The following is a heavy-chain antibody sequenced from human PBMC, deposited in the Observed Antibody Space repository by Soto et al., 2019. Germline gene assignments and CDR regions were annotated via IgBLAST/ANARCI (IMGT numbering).Heavy chain of an antibody. CDR1: GGTFSSYT. V-gene: IGHV1-69*04. CDR2: IIPILGIA. CDR3: AGEAYYYDSSGYSPHLDY. D-gene: IGHD3-22*01. J-gene: IGHJ4*02. Sequence: SVKVSCKASGGTFSSYTISWVRQAPGQGLEWMGRIIPILGIANYAQKFQGRVTITADKSTSTAYMELSSLRSEDTAVHYCAGEAYYYDSSGYSPHLDYWGQGTLVTVSS.